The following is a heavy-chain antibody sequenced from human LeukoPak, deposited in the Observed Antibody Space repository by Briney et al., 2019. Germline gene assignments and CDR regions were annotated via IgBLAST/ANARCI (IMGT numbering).Heavy chain of an antibody. D-gene: IGHD6-19*01. CDR3: ARGAGYSSGWYDFDY. CDR2: IYYSGGT. CDR1: GGSISSYY. J-gene: IGHJ4*02. V-gene: IGHV4-59*01. Sequence: SETLSLTCTVSGGSISSYYWSWIRQPPGKGLEWIGDIYYSGGTNYNPSLKSRVTISVDTSKNQFSLKLSSVTAADTAVYYCARGAGYSSGWYDFDYWGQGTLVTVSS.